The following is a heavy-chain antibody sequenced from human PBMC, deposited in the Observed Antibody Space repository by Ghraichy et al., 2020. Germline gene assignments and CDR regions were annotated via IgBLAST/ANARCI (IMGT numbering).Heavy chain of an antibody. D-gene: IGHD3-22*01. CDR2: IVPLFGTT. J-gene: IGHJ4*02. CDR1: GGTFNTYS. CDR3: ASHLDDDSGLYYPIFHY. V-gene: IGHV1-69*06. Sequence: SVKVSCKASGGTFNTYSISWVRQAPGQGLEWMGSIVPLFGTTDYAQKFQDRVTVTADTSTGIAYMDLSSLRSEDTAVYYCASHLDDDSGLYYPIFHYWGQGTLVTVSS.